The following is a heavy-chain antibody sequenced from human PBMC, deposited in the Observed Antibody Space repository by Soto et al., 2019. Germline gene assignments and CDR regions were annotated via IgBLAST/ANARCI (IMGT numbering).Heavy chain of an antibody. V-gene: IGHV4-31*03. J-gene: IGHJ3*01. D-gene: IGHD2-15*01. CDR3: ARESRVEAAAHDTFDV. Sequence: QVQLQESGPGLVKPSQPLSLICTVSGGSISSGGYHWSWIRQHPGKGLEWIGYIYYSGSTYYNPSLNSRITISVATSKNQFPLKVSSVTAADTAVYYCARESRVEAAAHDTFDVWGRGTMVTVSS. CDR2: IYYSGST. CDR1: GGSISSGGYH.